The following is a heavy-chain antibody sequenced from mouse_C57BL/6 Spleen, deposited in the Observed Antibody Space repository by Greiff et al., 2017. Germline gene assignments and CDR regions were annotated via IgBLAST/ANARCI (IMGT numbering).Heavy chain of an antibody. D-gene: IGHD1-1*01. CDR1: GFTFSDYY. CDR2: INYDGSST. V-gene: IGHV5-16*01. CDR3: ARGGDYYYGSSSWFAY. Sequence: EVQVVASEGGLVQPGSSMKLSCTASGFTFSDYYMAWVRQVPEKGLEWVANINYDGSSTYYLDSLKSRFIISRDNAKNILYLQMSSLKSEDTATYYCARGGDYYYGSSSWFAYWGQGTLVTVSA. J-gene: IGHJ3*01.